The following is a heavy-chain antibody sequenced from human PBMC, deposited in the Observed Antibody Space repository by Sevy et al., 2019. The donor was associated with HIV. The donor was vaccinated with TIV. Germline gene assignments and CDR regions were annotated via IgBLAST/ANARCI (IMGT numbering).Heavy chain of an antibody. CDR3: ARGGYCSGGSCYSLYYYYGMDV. V-gene: IGHV3-30-3*01. D-gene: IGHD2-15*01. CDR2: ISYDGSNK. J-gene: IGHJ6*02. Sequence: GGSLRLSCAASGFTFSSYAMHWVRQAPGKGLEWVAVISYDGSNKYYADSVKGRFTISRDNSKNTLYLQMNSLRAEDTAGYYCARGGYCSGGSCYSLYYYYGMDVWGQGTTVTVSS. CDR1: GFTFSSYA.